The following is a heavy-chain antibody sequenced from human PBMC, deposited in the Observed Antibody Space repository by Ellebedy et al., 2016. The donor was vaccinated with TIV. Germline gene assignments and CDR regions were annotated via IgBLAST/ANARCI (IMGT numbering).Heavy chain of an antibody. Sequence: ASVKVSCXASGYTFTNFYLHWVRQAPGQGLEWMGKINPSVGSTNYAQKFQGRVTMTRDTSTTTVYMELSSLRSDDTAVYYCARLITVANDYWGQGTLVTVSS. V-gene: IGHV1-46*01. D-gene: IGHD6-19*01. CDR2: INPSVGST. J-gene: IGHJ4*02. CDR1: GYTFTNFY. CDR3: ARLITVANDY.